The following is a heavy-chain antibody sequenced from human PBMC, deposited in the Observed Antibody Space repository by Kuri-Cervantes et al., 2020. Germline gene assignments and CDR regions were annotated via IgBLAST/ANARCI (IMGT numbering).Heavy chain of an antibody. CDR1: GFTFSSCG. V-gene: IGHV3-33*01. J-gene: IGHJ5*02. Sequence: GESLKISCAASGFTFSSCGMHWVRQAPGKGLEWVAVIWYDGSNKYYADSVKGRFTISRDNSKNTLYLQMNSLRAEDTAVYYCAREKTTLGYSSGSMTKYSWFDPWGQGTLVTVSS. CDR3: AREKTTLGYSSGSMTKYSWFDP. D-gene: IGHD6-19*01. CDR2: IWYDGSNK.